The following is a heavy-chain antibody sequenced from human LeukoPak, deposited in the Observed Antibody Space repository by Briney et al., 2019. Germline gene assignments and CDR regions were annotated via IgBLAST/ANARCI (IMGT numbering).Heavy chain of an antibody. Sequence: GGSLRLSCAASGFTFSRYSMNWVRQAPGKGLEWVSYISSSGSTIYYADSVKGRFTISRDNAKNSLYLQMDSLRAEDTAVYYCAELGITMIGGVWGKGTTVTISS. CDR1: GFTFSRYS. CDR3: AELGITMIGGV. V-gene: IGHV3-48*04. J-gene: IGHJ6*04. CDR2: ISSSGSTI. D-gene: IGHD3-10*02.